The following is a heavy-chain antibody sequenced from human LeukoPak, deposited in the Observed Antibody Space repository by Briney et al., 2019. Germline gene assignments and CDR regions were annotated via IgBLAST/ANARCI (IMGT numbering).Heavy chain of an antibody. CDR1: GFTFSTYA. Sequence: GGSLRLSGAAPGFTFSTYAMHWVRQAPGKGREWVSSISSSSSYIYYADPVKGRFTISRDNAKNSLYLQMNSLRAEDTAVYYCARAKPKNMVRGLIMRRESRYYFDYWGQGTLVTVSS. CDR3: ARAKPKNMVRGLIMRRESRYYFDY. J-gene: IGHJ4*02. CDR2: ISSSSSYI. D-gene: IGHD3-10*01. V-gene: IGHV3-21*04.